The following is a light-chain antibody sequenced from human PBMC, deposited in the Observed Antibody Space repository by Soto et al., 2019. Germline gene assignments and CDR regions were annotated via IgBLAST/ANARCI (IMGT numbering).Light chain of an antibody. CDR1: QGIRNF. CDR3: QKYSSVPV. Sequence: DIQMTQSPTSLSASVGDRVTITCRASQGIRNFVAWYQQKPGKAPTLLIYAASTLQLGVPSRFSGSGSGTDFTLTINSLQPEDVATYSCQKYSSVPVFGPGTKAELK. J-gene: IGKJ3*01. CDR2: AAS. V-gene: IGKV1-27*01.